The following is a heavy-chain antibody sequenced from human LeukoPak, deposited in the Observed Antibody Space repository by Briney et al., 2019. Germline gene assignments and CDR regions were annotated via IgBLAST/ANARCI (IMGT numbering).Heavy chain of an antibody. D-gene: IGHD5-12*01. CDR3: WKLGGGYRGPFDI. V-gene: IGHV3-23*01. Sequence: SGGSLRLSCAGSGFIVSTNYMSWVRQAPGKGLEWVSVINGSGGSNYYADSVKRRFTISRDNSKNTLYLQMNSLRAEDTAVYYCWKLGGGYRGPFDIWGQGTMVTVSS. J-gene: IGHJ3*02. CDR2: INGSGGSN. CDR1: GFIVSTNY.